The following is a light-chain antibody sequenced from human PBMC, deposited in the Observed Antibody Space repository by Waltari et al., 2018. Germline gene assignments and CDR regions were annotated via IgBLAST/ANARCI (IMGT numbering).Light chain of an antibody. CDR1: QSISSY. CDR3: QQSYSTPDS. CDR2: AAS. V-gene: IGKV1-39*01. Sequence: DTQMTQSPSSLSASVGDRVTITCRASQSISSYLNWYQQKPGKAPKLLIYAASSLQSGVPSRFSGSGSGTDFTLTISSLQPEDFPTYYCQQSYSTPDSFGQGTKLEIK. J-gene: IGKJ2*03.